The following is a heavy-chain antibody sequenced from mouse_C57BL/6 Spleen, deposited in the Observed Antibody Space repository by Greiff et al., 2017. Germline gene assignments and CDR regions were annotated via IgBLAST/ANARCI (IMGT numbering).Heavy chain of an antibody. V-gene: IGHV6-3*01. J-gene: IGHJ4*01. CDR1: GFTFSNYW. CDR3: SPNDYENAMGY. Sequence: EVKLEESGGGLVQPGGSMKLSCVASGFTFSNYWMNWVRQSPEKGLEWVAQIRLKSDNYATHYAEYVKGRFTISRDDSKSSVYLQMNNLRAEDTGIYYSSPNDYENAMGYWGQRASVAVSS. CDR2: IRLKSDNYAT. D-gene: IGHD2-4*01.